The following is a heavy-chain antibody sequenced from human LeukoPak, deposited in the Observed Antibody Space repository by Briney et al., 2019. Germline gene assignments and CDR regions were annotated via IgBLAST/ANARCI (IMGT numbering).Heavy chain of an antibody. CDR1: GGSISSHY. CDR2: IYYSGST. CDR3: ARSVVAATPFDY. J-gene: IGHJ4*02. Sequence: SETLSLTCTVTGGSISSHYWSLIRQPPWKGLDLIGYIYYSGSTNYNPSLKSRVTISVDASKNQCSLKLSSVTAADTAVYYCARSVVAATPFDYWGQGTLVTVSS. D-gene: IGHD2-15*01. V-gene: IGHV4-59*11.